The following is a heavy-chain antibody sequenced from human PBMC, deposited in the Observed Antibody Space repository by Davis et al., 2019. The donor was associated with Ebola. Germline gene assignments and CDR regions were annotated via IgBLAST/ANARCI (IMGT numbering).Heavy chain of an antibody. CDR3: ARDRGYLFGMDV. D-gene: IGHD5-18*01. V-gene: IGHV4-59*01. CDR2: IYYSGST. J-gene: IGHJ6*02. CDR1: GGSISSYY. Sequence: MPSETLSLTCTVSGGSISSYYWSWIRQPPGKGLEWIGYIYYSGSTNYNPSLKSRVTISVDTSKNQFSLKLSSVTAADTAVYYCARDRGYLFGMDVWGQGTTATVSS.